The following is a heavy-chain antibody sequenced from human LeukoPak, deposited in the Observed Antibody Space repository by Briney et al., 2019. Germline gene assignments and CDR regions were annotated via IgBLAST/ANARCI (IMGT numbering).Heavy chain of an antibody. CDR1: GYTFTGYY. CDR2: INPNSGGT. V-gene: IGHV1-2*02. Sequence: GASVSVSCKASGYTFTGYYMHWVRQAPGQGLEWMGWINPNSGGTNYAQTFQGRVTITRDTSISTAYMELSRLRSDDTAVYYCARATALDYWGQGTLVTVSS. CDR3: ARATALDY. J-gene: IGHJ4*02.